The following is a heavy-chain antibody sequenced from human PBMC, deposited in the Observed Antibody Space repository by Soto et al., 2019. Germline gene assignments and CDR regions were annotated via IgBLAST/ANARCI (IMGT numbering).Heavy chain of an antibody. CDR3: ARDRTMIVVVSAFDI. CDR2: ISSSSSYI. CDR1: GFTFSSYS. J-gene: IGHJ3*02. D-gene: IGHD3-22*01. V-gene: IGHV3-21*01. Sequence: EVQLVESGGGLVKPGGSLRLSCAASGFTFSSYSMNWVRQAPGKGLEWVSSISSSSSYIYYADSVKGRFTISRDNAKNSLYLQMNSLRAEDTAVYYCARDRTMIVVVSAFDIWGQGTMVTVSS.